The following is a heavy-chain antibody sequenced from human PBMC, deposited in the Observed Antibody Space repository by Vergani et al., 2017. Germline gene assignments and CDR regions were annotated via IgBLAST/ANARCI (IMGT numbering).Heavy chain of an antibody. V-gene: IGHV3-23*01. CDR3: AKPLDGSGSPGDY. Sequence: EVQLLESGGGLVQPGGSLRLSCAASGFTFSSYAMSWVRQAPGKGLEWVSAISGSGGSTYYADSGKGRFTISRDNSKNTLYLQMNSLRAEDTAVYYCAKPLDGSGSPGDYWGQGTLVTVSS. CDR1: GFTFSSYA. D-gene: IGHD3-10*01. CDR2: ISGSGGST. J-gene: IGHJ4*02.